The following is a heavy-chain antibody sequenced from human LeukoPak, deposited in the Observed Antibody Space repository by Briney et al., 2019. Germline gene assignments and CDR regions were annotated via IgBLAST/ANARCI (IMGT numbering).Heavy chain of an antibody. CDR2: IKQDGSEK. J-gene: IGHJ4*02. D-gene: IGHD6-19*01. CDR3: AKDFLRWGSGWSGGVDY. V-gene: IGHV3-7*03. Sequence: GGSLRLSCAASGFTFSSYWMNWVRQAPGKGLEWVANIKQDGSEKFYVDSVKGRFTISRDNSKNTLYLQMDSLRAEDTAVYYCAKDFLRWGSGWSGGVDYWGQGSLVTVSS. CDR1: GFTFSSYW.